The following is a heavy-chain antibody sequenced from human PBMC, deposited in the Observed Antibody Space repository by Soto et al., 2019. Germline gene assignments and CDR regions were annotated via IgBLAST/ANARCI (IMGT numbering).Heavy chain of an antibody. CDR1: GGTFSNYA. J-gene: IGHJ4*02. CDR2: IIPIFGTA. Sequence: GASVKVSCKASGGTFSNYAISWVRQAPGQGLEWMGGIIPIFGTANYAQKFQGRVTITADESTSTAYMELSSLRSEDTAVYYCARDYVPYSSGPPGGLGYWGQGTLVTASS. CDR3: ARDYVPYSSGPPGGLGY. V-gene: IGHV1-69*13. D-gene: IGHD6-19*01.